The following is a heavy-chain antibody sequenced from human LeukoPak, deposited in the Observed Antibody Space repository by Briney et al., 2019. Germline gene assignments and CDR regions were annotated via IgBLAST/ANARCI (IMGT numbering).Heavy chain of an antibody. V-gene: IGHV4-34*01. CDR3: ARRHISRLVTMVRGVIIWFDP. CDR1: GFTFSDHY. CDR2: INHSGST. D-gene: IGHD3-10*01. Sequence: PGGSLRLSCAASGFTFSDHYMDWVRQAPGKGLEWVGEINHSGSTNYNPSLKSRVTISVDTSKNQFSLKLSSVTAADTAVYYCARRHISRLVTMVRGVIIWFDPWGQGTLVTVSS. J-gene: IGHJ5*02.